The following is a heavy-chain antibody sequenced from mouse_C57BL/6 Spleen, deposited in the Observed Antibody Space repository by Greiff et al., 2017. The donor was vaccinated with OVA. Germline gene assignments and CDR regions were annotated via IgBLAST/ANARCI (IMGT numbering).Heavy chain of an antibody. D-gene: IGHD1-1*01. CDR1: GYTFTSYW. CDR2: IYPSDSET. J-gene: IGHJ1*03. Sequence: QVQLQQPGAELVRPGSSVKLSCKASGYTFTSYWMDWVKQRPGQGLEWIGNIYPSDSETHYNQKFKDKATLTVDKSSSTAYMQLSSLTSEDSAVYYCARSPSYDGSTKGYFDVWGTGTTVTVSS. CDR3: ARSPSYDGSTKGYFDV. V-gene: IGHV1-61*01.